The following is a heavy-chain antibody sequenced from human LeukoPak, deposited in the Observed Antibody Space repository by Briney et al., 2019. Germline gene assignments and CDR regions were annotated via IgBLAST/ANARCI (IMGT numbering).Heavy chain of an antibody. V-gene: IGHV3-21*01. Sequence: PGGSLRLSCAASGFTFSSYSMNWVRQAPGKGLEWVSSISSSSSYIYYADSVEGRFTISRDNAKNSLYLQMNSLRAEDTAVYYCARDFDWRMVRGANFDYWGQGTLVTVSS. D-gene: IGHD3-10*01. CDR1: GFTFSSYS. CDR3: ARDFDWRMVRGANFDY. CDR2: ISSSSSYI. J-gene: IGHJ4*02.